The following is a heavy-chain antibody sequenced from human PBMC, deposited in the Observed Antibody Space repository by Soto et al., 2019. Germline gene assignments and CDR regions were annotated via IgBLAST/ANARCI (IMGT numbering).Heavy chain of an antibody. D-gene: IGHD3-16*01. CDR1: GYTFTDYF. Sequence: ASVKVSCKASGYTFTDYFMHWVRQAPGQGLEWMGWINPNTGDTNSAQTFQDRVTMTRDTSTNTAYMEVSRLTFDDTAVYYCARDMQGWGGYWGQGTLGTVFS. CDR2: INPNTGDT. J-gene: IGHJ4*02. CDR3: ARDMQGWGGY. V-gene: IGHV1-2*02.